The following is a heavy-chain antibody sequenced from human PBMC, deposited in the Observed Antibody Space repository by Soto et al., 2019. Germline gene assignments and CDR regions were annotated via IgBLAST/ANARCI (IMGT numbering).Heavy chain of an antibody. CDR1: GDSISSYY. CDR2: IHYSGDT. CDR3: ARHSRSWFDP. J-gene: IGHJ5*02. D-gene: IGHD6-6*01. Sequence: SETLSLTCIVSGDSISSYYWSWIRQPPGEGLEWIAYIHYSGDTYYNPSLKSRVTISVDTSKNQFSLKLSSVTAADTAVYYCARHSRSWFDPWGQGTLVTVSS. V-gene: IGHV4-59*08.